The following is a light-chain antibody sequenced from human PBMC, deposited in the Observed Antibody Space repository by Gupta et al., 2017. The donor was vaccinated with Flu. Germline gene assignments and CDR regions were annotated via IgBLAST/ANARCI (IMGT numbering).Light chain of an antibody. J-gene: IGLJ2*01. V-gene: IGLV1-44*01. CDR2: SDN. CDR1: SSNIGSNT. Sequence: QSVLTQPPSASGTPGQRVIISCSGSSSNIGSNTVNWYQQLPGTAPKVLIYSDNQRPSGVPDRFSGSKSGTSASLAISGLQSEDEAAYYCAAWDDSLIGLVFGGGTKLTVL. CDR3: AAWDDSLIGLV.